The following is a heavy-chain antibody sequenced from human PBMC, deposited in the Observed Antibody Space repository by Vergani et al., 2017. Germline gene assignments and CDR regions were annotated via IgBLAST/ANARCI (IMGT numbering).Heavy chain of an antibody. D-gene: IGHD3-9*01. V-gene: IGHV1-46*01. CDR2: INPSGGST. CDR3: ARDRQDYYDILTGYYGGFDY. CDR1: GYTFTSYY. Sequence: QVQLVQSGAEVKKPGASLKVSCKASGYTFTSYYLHWVRQAPGQGLEWMGIINPSGGSTSYEQKFQGRVTMTRDTSTSTVYMELSILRSEDTAVYYCARDRQDYYDILTGYYGGFDYWGQGTLVTVSS. J-gene: IGHJ4*02.